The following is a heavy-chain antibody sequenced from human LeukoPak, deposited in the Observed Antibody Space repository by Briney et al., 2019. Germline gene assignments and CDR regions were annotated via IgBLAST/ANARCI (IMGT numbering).Heavy chain of an antibody. D-gene: IGHD6-13*01. V-gene: IGHV1-46*01. CDR3: ARGVNVAAPRGWYFDL. CDR1: GYTFTSYY. Sequence: ASVKVSCKASGYTFTSYYMHWVRQAPGQGLEWMRIINPSGGSTSYAQKFQGRVTMTRDTSTSTVYMELSSLRSEDTAVYYCARGVNVAAPRGWYFDLWGRGTLVTVSS. J-gene: IGHJ2*01. CDR2: INPSGGST.